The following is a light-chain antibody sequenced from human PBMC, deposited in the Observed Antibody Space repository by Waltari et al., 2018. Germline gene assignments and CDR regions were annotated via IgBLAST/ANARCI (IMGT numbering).Light chain of an antibody. CDR3: AVWDDSLSGVV. CDR1: SSNIGSYY. CDR2: DNN. Sequence: QSGLTQPPSASGAPGPRVTISCSGSSSNIGSYYVYWYQFPGTAPKLLIHDNNPRPSGCPDRFSGSKSGTSASLAISGLRSEDEAEYYWAVWDDSLSGVVFGGGTKLTVL. J-gene: IGLJ3*02. V-gene: IGLV1-47*02.